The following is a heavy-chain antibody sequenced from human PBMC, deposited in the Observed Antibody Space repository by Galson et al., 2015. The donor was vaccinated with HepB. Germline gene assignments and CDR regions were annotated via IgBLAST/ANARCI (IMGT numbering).Heavy chain of an antibody. Sequence: SLRLSCAASGFSIGTYSMNWVRQAPGKGLGWVSSITSTSSHIYYADSVKGRFTISRDNAKNSLYLQMNSLRAEDTAVYYCAREDVLMTYALYGMDVWGQGTTVTVPS. CDR2: ITSTSSHI. V-gene: IGHV3-21*01. D-gene: IGHD2-8*01. J-gene: IGHJ6*02. CDR1: GFSIGTYS. CDR3: AREDVLMTYALYGMDV.